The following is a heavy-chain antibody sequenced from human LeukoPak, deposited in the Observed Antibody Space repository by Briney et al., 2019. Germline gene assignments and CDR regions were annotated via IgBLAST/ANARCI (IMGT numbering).Heavy chain of an antibody. J-gene: IGHJ4*02. CDR3: ARQPSSWFTSFDS. V-gene: IGHV4-59*01. Sequence: PSGTLSLTCTVSGGSLSSYFWSWIRQPPGKGLEWIAYIYYSGSAKYNPSLKSRVTISVDTSKLQFYRMLSSVSAADTAVYYCARQPSSWFTSFDSWGQGTLVTVSS. D-gene: IGHD6-13*01. CDR1: GGSLSSYF. CDR2: IYYSGSA.